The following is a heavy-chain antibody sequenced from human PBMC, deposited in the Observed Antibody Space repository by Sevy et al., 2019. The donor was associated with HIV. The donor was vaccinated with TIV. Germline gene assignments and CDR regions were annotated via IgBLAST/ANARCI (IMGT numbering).Heavy chain of an antibody. J-gene: IGHJ6*02. D-gene: IGHD1-26*01. CDR3: ARDRIVGASGYYYYGMDV. V-gene: IGHV3-53*01. CDR2: IYSGGST. CDR1: GFTVSSNY. Sequence: GETLKISCAASGFTVSSNYMSWVRQAPGKGLEWVSVIYSGGSTYYADSVKGRFTISRDNSKNTLYLQMNSLRAEDTAVYYCARDRIVGASGYYYYGMDVWGQGTTVTVSS.